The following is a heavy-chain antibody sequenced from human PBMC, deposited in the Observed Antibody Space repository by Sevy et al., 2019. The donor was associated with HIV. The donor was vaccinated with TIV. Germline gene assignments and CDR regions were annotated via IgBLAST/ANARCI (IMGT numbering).Heavy chain of an antibody. CDR1: GFAFSTHA. J-gene: IGHJ4*01. V-gene: IGHV3-30-3*01. CDR2: ISYEGTET. D-gene: IGHD2-2*01. CDR3: ARDGGNSVKWYPLY. Sequence: GGSLRLSCAASGFAFSTHAMHWVRQAPGKGLEWVAVISYEGTETFYAASVKGRFTISRANSKNMLSLQINSLRPEDTAVYYCARDGGNSVKWYPLYWGHGTLVTVSS.